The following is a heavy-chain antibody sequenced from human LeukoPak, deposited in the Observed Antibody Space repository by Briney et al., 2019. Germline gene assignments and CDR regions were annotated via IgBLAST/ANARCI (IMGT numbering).Heavy chain of an antibody. Sequence: ASVKVSCKASGYSFGDYAIHWVRQAPGQRLEWMGWINAGNGKTKYSQNFQARVTITRDRSASTAYMELSSLRSEDTSVYYSARGRWTATETTYYLDYWGQGTLVTVSS. CDR1: GYSFGDYA. D-gene: IGHD4-17*01. V-gene: IGHV1-3*01. CDR3: ARGRWTATETTYYLDY. J-gene: IGHJ4*02. CDR2: INAGNGKT.